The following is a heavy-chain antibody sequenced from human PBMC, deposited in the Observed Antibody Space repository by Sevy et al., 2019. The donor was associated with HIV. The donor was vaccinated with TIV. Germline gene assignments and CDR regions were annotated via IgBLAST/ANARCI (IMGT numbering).Heavy chain of an antibody. Sequence: SETLSLTCTVSSASLSAYYWSWIRQPAGKGLEWIGRDSNTGSTNYNPSLKSRVSMSLDTSKNHFSLNLRSVTAADTAIYDCARDGLVVGGGSNWFETWGQGVLVTVSS. CDR1: SASLSAYY. J-gene: IGHJ5*02. CDR2: DSNTGST. CDR3: ARDGLVVGGGSNWFET. V-gene: IGHV4-4*07. D-gene: IGHD3-10*01.